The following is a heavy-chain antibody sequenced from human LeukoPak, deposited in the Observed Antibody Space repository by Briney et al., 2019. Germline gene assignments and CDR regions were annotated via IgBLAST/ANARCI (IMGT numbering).Heavy chain of an antibody. CDR1: GYTFTSYG. CDR2: ISVYNSNT. D-gene: IGHD3-22*01. V-gene: IGHV1-18*01. J-gene: IGHJ5*02. Sequence: ASVKVSCKASGYTFTSYGISWVRQAPGQGLEWMGWISVYNSNTNYPQRLQGRVTMTTDTSTTTAYMELRSLRSDDTAVYYCARDINGYYYDSHGYYPTDLWGQGTLVTVSS. CDR3: ARDINGYYYDSHGYYPTDL.